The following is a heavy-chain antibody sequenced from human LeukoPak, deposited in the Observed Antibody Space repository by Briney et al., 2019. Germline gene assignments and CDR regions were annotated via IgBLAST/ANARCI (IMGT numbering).Heavy chain of an antibody. CDR1: GLTFSAYS. CDR3: ARDQAYSFDY. D-gene: IGHD4-11*01. V-gene: IGHV3-48*01. CDR2: IGSSSSPI. J-gene: IGHJ4*02. Sequence: HTGGSLRLSCAASGLTFSAYSMTWVRQAPEKGLEWVSYIGSSSSPIYYADSVKGRFTISRDNAKNSLYLQMDSLRAEDTAVYYCARDQAYSFDYWGQGTLVTVSS.